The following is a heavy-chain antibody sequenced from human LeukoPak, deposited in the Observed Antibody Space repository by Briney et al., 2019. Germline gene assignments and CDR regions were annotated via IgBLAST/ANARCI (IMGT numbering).Heavy chain of an antibody. CDR1: GFTFSSYA. J-gene: IGHJ4*02. D-gene: IGHD3-10*01. V-gene: IGHV3-64*01. CDR3: AKDTNYGSEPYYFDY. CDR2: ISSNGGST. Sequence: GGSLRLSCAASGFTFSSYAMHWVRQAPGKGLEYVSAISSNGGSTYYANSVKGRFTISRDNAKNSLYLQMNSLRAEDTALYYCAKDTNYGSEPYYFDYWGQGTLVTVSS.